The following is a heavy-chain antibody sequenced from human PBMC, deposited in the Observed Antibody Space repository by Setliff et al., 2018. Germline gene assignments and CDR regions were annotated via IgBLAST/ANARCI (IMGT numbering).Heavy chain of an antibody. Sequence: PSETLSLTCTVSGDSISNYYWNWIRQPAGKGLEWIGRIYVTESTKYNPSLKSRVTLSIDTSKNQFSLKLSSVTAADAALYFCAREVAGTYHYFDPWGQGTLVTVSS. V-gene: IGHV4-4*07. D-gene: IGHD6-19*01. CDR3: AREVAGTYHYFDP. J-gene: IGHJ5*02. CDR2: IYVTEST. CDR1: GDSISNYY.